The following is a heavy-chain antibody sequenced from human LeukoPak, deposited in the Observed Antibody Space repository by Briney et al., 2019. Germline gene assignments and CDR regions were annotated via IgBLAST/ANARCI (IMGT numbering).Heavy chain of an antibody. CDR3: AREGPRGNSQFDY. CDR2: IWYDGSNK. J-gene: IGHJ4*02. Sequence: GGSLRLSCAASGFTFSSYGMHWVRQAPGKGLEWVALIWYDGSNKYYADSVKGRLTISRDNSKNTLYLQMNSLRAEDTAVYYCAREGPRGNSQFDYWGRGTLVTVSS. CDR1: GFTFSSYG. V-gene: IGHV3-33*01. D-gene: IGHD2/OR15-2a*01.